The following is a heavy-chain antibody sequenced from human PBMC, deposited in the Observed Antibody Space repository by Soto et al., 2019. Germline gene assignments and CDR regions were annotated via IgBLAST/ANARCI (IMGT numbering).Heavy chain of an antibody. CDR1: GFTFSSYA. V-gene: IGHV3-23*01. CDR3: VQYYYDSSGYYDRPKYFQH. D-gene: IGHD3-22*01. J-gene: IGHJ1*01. Sequence: EVQLLESGGGLVQPGGSLRLSCAASGFTFSSYAMSWVRQAPGKGLEWVSAISGSGGSTYYADSVKGRFTISRDNSKNTLYLQMNSLRAEETAVYYCVQYYYDSSGYYDRPKYFQHWGQGTLVTVSS. CDR2: ISGSGGST.